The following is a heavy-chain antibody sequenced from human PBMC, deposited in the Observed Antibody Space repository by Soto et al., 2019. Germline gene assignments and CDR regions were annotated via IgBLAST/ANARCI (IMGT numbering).Heavy chain of an antibody. CDR2: IYHSGST. D-gene: IGHD4-17*01. J-gene: IGHJ4*02. V-gene: IGHV4-4*02. CDR1: SGSISSSNW. Sequence: SETLSLTCAVSSGSISSSNWWSWVRQPPGKGLEWIGEIYHSGSTNYNPSLKSRVTISVDKSKNQFSLKLSSVTAADTAVYYCARARVIRTPTVTTRGTFDYWGQGTLVTVSS. CDR3: ARARVIRTPTVTTRGTFDY.